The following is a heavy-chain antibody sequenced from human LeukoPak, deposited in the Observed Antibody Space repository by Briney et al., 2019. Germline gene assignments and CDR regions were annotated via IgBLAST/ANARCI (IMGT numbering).Heavy chain of an antibody. V-gene: IGHV3-53*01. Sequence: GGSLRLSCAASGFTFSNYAMNWVRQAPGKGLEWVSALYSGGTAYYADSVEGRFTISRDSSKNTLFLQMNSLRAEDTAVYYCARDLYDGSYYPYAFDIWGQGTMVAVSS. J-gene: IGHJ3*02. CDR2: LYSGGTA. CDR1: GFTFSNYA. CDR3: ARDLYDGSYYPYAFDI. D-gene: IGHD1-26*01.